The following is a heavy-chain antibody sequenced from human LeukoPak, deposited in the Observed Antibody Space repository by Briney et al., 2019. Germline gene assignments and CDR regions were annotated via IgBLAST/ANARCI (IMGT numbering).Heavy chain of an antibody. CDR2: IKADGTEK. V-gene: IGHV3-7*01. Sequence: GSLRLSCEASGFIFSNYWMDWVRQAPGKGLEWVANIKADGTEKYYVDSVRGRFTISRDNAKNSLDLQMNSLRAEDTAVYYCSFSLNYWGQGTLVTVSS. J-gene: IGHJ4*02. CDR1: GFIFSNYW. CDR3: SFSLNY.